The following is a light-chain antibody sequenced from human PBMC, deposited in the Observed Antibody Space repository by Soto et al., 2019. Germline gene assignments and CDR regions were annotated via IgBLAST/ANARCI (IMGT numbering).Light chain of an antibody. CDR3: QSADSSGTYYV. CDR2: KDS. V-gene: IGLV3-25*02. Sequence: SYELTQPPSVSVSPGQTARITCSGDALPKQYAYWYQQKPGQAPVLVIYKDSERPSGIPEQFSGSSSGTTVTLTISGVQAEDEADHYCQSADSSGTYYVFGNGTKVTV. J-gene: IGLJ1*01. CDR1: ALPKQY.